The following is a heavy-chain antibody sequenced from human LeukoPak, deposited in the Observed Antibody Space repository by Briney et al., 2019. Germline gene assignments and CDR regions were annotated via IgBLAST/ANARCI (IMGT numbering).Heavy chain of an antibody. CDR2: ISGSGGST. J-gene: IGHJ4*02. Sequence: GGSLRLSCAASGFTFSSYAMSWVRQAPGKGLEWVSAISGSGGSTYYADSVKGRFTISRDNSKNTLYLQMNSLRAEDTAVYYCAKPRFGELLYSHFDYWGQGTLVTVSS. V-gene: IGHV3-23*01. D-gene: IGHD3-10*01. CDR3: AKPRFGELLYSHFDY. CDR1: GFTFSSYA.